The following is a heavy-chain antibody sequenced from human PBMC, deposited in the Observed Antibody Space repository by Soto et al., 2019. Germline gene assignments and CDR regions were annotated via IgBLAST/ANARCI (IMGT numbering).Heavy chain of an antibody. CDR1: GFTFSSYW. CDR2: INSDGSST. D-gene: IGHD2-2*01. CDR3: ARDLGHGSSTSCRRVYYYGRDV. J-gene: IGHJ6*02. V-gene: IGHV3-74*01. Sequence: GGSLRLSCAASGFTFSSYWMHWVRQAPGKGLVWVSRINSDGSSTSYANSVKGRFTISRDNAKNTLYLQMNSLRAEDTAVYYWARDLGHGSSTSCRRVYYYGRDVWGQGTTVTVAS.